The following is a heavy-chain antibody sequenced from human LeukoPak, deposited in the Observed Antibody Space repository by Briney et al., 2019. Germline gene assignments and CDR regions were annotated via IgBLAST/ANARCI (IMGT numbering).Heavy chain of an antibody. CDR3: ARQRWLVHNWFDP. CDR2: ISYSAST. Sequence: TGGSLRLSCAASGFTFSIYEMNWIRHPPGKGLEWIGSISYSASTYYNPSLKSRVTISVDTSKNQFSLKLSSVTAADTSLYYCARQRWLVHNWFDPWGQGTLVTVSS. V-gene: IGHV4-39*01. D-gene: IGHD6-19*01. CDR1: GFTFSIYE. J-gene: IGHJ5*02.